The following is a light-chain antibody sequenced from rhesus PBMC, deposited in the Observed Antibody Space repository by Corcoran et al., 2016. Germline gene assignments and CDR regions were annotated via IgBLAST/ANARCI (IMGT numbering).Light chain of an antibody. Sequence: QAALTQPPSVSGSPGQSVTISCTGTNSDIGGYNYVSWYRQHPGTAHKVIISEVSKRAPGVSDRLSGSKSGNTASLTISGLQAEDEADYFCSSHAGSDTYYVFGSGTRLTVL. V-gene: IGLV2-32*02. CDR1: NSDIGGYNY. CDR2: EVS. J-gene: IGLJ1*01. CDR3: SSHAGSDTYYV.